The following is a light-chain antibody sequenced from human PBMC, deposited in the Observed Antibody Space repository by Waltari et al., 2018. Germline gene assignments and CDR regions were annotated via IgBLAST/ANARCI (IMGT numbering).Light chain of an antibody. J-gene: IGKJ4*01. CDR2: KAS. CDR1: QSISNW. Sequence: DIQITQSPSHLSASVDDIFTITCRASQSISNWLDWYQQKPGKSPKHLIYKASTLESGVPSRFSGSGSGTEFTLTISSLQPDDFATYYFQQYNSYSLLTFGGGTKVEIK. CDR3: QQYNSYSLLT. V-gene: IGKV1-5*03.